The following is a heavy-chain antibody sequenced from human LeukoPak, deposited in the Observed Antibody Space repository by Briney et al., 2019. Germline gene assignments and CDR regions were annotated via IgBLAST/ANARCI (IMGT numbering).Heavy chain of an antibody. CDR1: GFTFDDYA. Sequence: GGSLRLSCAASGFTFDDYAMHWVRHAPGKGLEWVSGISWNSGSIGYADSVKGRFTISRDNAKNSLYLQMNSLRAEDTALYYCAKVPYGSGHLDYWGQGTLVTVSS. CDR3: AKVPYGSGHLDY. V-gene: IGHV3-9*01. D-gene: IGHD3-10*01. J-gene: IGHJ4*02. CDR2: ISWNSGSI.